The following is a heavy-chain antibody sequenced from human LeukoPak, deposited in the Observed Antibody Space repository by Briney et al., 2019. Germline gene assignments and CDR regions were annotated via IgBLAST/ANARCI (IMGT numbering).Heavy chain of an antibody. CDR2: INHRGST. V-gene: IGHV4-34*01. D-gene: IGHD6-13*01. CDR3: ARRRSSSWYWYFDL. J-gene: IGHJ2*01. CDR1: GGSFSGYY. Sequence: SETLSLTCGVYGGSFSGYYWNWIRQSPGKGLEWIGEINHRGSTYYNPSLKSRVTISVDTSKNQFSLKLSSVTAADTAVYYCARRRSSSWYWYFDLWGRGTLVTVSS.